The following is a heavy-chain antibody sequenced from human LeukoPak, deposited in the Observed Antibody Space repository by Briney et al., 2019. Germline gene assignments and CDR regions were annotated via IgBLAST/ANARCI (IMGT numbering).Heavy chain of an antibody. Sequence: GGTLRLSCAASGFTFSNYDMSWVRQAPGKGLEWVSTISVSGGGTYYADSVRGRFTISRDNAKNSLYLQMNSLRAEDTAVYYCARARLVATTEPFDYWGQGTLVTVSP. CDR3: ARARLVATTEPFDY. D-gene: IGHD5-12*01. J-gene: IGHJ4*02. CDR1: GFTFSNYD. V-gene: IGHV3-23*01. CDR2: ISVSGGGT.